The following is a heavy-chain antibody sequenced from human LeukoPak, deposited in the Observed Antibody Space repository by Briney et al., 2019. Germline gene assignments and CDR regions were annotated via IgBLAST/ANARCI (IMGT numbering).Heavy chain of an antibody. CDR2: ITWDSATI. J-gene: IGHJ3*01. CDR3: AKQGPYCGSTSCSHAFNV. Sequence: GGSLRLSCAASGFIFHDYAMHWVRQTPGKGLEWVSGITWDSATIDYADSVKGRFTISRDNAKKSLYLQMNSLRAEDTALYYCAKQGPYCGSTSCSHAFNVWGQGTMVTVS. CDR1: GFIFHDYA. V-gene: IGHV3-9*01. D-gene: IGHD2-2*01.